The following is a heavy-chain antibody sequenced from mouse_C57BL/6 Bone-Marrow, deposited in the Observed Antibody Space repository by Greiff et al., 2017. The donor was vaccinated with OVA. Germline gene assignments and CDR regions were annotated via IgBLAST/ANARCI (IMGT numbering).Heavy chain of an antibody. Sequence: QVQLKQSGAELARPGASVKLSCKASGYTFTSYGISWVKQRTGQGLEWIGEIYPRSGNTYYNEKFKGKATMTADKSSSTAYMELRSLTSEDSAVYFGARGGYYGSSFYFDYWGQGTTLTVSS. J-gene: IGHJ2*01. D-gene: IGHD1-1*01. CDR1: GYTFTSYG. V-gene: IGHV1-81*01. CDR3: ARGGYYGSSFYFDY. CDR2: IYPRSGNT.